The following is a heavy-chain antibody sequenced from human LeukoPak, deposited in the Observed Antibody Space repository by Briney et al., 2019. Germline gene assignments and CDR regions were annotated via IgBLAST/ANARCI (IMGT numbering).Heavy chain of an antibody. CDR1: GDAISSYY. Sequence: SETLSLTCSVTGDAISSYYWSWIRQPPGKGLEWIGYISYTGSTNYNPSLKSRVTISVDTSNNHFSLRLSSVTAADTAVYYCARYTDEFVVVPAAGGDWFDPWGQGTLVTVSS. J-gene: IGHJ5*02. CDR3: ARYTDEFVVVPAAGGDWFDP. D-gene: IGHD2-2*01. CDR2: ISYTGST. V-gene: IGHV4-59*08.